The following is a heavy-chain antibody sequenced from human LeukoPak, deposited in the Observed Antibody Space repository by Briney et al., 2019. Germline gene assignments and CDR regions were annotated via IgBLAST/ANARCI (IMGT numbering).Heavy chain of an antibody. D-gene: IGHD3/OR15-3a*01. CDR3: AGTTISGLLGDAFDI. CDR2: MYWDDDE. Sequence: SGPTQVKPTQTLTLTCTLSGLSLTTGGVGVGWIRQPPGKALEWLAIMYWDDDERYSPSLKNRLTLTQDPSKTQVVLRMTNMDPADTGTYYCAGTTISGLLGDAFDIWGQGTMVTVLS. CDR1: GLSLTTGGVG. V-gene: IGHV2-5*02. J-gene: IGHJ3*02.